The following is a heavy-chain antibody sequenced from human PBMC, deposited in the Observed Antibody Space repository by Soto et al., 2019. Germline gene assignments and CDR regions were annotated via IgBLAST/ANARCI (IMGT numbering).Heavy chain of an antibody. Sequence: QVQLQESGPGLVKPSETLSLTCSVSGGSISSGTNYWSWIRQPPGKGLEWIGSMYYFGSTYYHPSLKSRFTISVDTSKNHLSLKLSSVTAADTAVYYCARHIDEYDTSGAPGYFDYWGQGTLVTVSS. V-gene: IGHV4-39*01. J-gene: IGHJ4*02. CDR3: ARHIDEYDTSGAPGYFDY. CDR2: MYYFGST. D-gene: IGHD3-22*01. CDR1: GGSISSGTNY.